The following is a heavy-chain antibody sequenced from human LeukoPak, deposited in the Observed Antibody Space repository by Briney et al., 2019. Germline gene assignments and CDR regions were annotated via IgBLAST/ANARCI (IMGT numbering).Heavy chain of an antibody. D-gene: IGHD3-22*01. J-gene: IGHJ4*02. CDR2: IWYDGNNK. Sequence: PGRSLRLSCAASGFTFSSYGMHWVRQAPGKGLEWVAVIWYDGNNKYYADSVKGRFTISRDNSKNTLYLQMNSLRAEDTAVYYCAREVRYYDSSGYSSCLDYWGQGTLVTVSS. V-gene: IGHV3-33*01. CDR1: GFTFSSYG. CDR3: AREVRYYDSSGYSSCLDY.